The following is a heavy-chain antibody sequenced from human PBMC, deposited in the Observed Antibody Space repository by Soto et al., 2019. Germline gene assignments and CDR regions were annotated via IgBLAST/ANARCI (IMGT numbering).Heavy chain of an antibody. D-gene: IGHD1-26*01. CDR1: GLTFSDYY. J-gene: IGHJ4*02. CDR2: IDSSGDHI. Sequence: QVQLVESGGGLVKPGGSLRLSCAASGLTFSDYYMSWIRQDPGKGLEWISYIDSSGDHIYYGDSVRGRFTISRDNAKNSLFLQMNSLRAEDTAVYYCATGRLEATVLDYWGQGTLVTVSS. CDR3: ATGRLEATVLDY. V-gene: IGHV3-11*01.